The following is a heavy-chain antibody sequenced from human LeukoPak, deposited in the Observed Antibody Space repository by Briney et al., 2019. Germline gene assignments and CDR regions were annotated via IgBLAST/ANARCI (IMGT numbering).Heavy chain of an antibody. Sequence: ASVKVSCKASGYTFTGYYMHWVRQAPGQGLEWMGWINPNSGGTDYAQKFQGRVTMTRDTSISTAYMELSRLRSDDTAVYYCARDVLLAGVWFGDAIRNFDYWGQGTLVTVSS. CDR1: GYTFTGYY. D-gene: IGHD3-10*01. J-gene: IGHJ4*02. CDR2: INPNSGGT. CDR3: ARDVLLAGVWFGDAIRNFDY. V-gene: IGHV1-2*02.